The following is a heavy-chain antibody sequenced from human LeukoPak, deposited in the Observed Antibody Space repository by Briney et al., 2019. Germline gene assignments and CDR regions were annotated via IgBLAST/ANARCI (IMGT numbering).Heavy chain of an antibody. CDR1: GFTVSSNY. Sequence: GGSLRLSCAASGFTVSSNYMNWVRQAPGKGLEWVSVIFSGGTTLYADSVKGRFTISRDNSKNTLYLQMNSLRAEDTAVYYCARDYDGGYMDVWGKGTTVTVSS. CDR3: ARDYDGGYMDV. D-gene: IGHD3-3*01. V-gene: IGHV3-66*01. J-gene: IGHJ6*03. CDR2: IFSGGTT.